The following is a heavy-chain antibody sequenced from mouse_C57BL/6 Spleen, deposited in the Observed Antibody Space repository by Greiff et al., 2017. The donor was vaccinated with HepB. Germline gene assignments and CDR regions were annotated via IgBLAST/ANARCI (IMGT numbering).Heavy chain of an antibody. J-gene: IGHJ4*01. V-gene: IGHV14-2*01. CDR3: AYGYDGPYAMDY. Sequence: EVKLVESGAELVKPGASVKLSCTASGFNIKDYYMHWVKQRTEQGLEWIGRIDPEDGETKYAPKFQGKATITADTSSNTAYLQLSSLTSEDTAVYYCAYGYDGPYAMDYWGQGTSVTVSS. CDR2: IDPEDGET. D-gene: IGHD2-2*01. CDR1: GFNIKDYY.